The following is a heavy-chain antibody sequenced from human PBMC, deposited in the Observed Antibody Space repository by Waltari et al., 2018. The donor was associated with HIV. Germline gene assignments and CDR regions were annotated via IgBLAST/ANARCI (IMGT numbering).Heavy chain of an antibody. J-gene: IGHJ4*02. CDR1: GYTSTSYY. D-gene: IGHD3-10*01. CDR3: ARRYSSGNNIAGY. V-gene: IGHV1-8*01. Sequence: AQLVQSGAEVKKAGASAKVSCAATGYTSTSYYIIRASQATGQGLEWMGWMNPNSGNTGYAQKFQGRGTMTRNTSISTAYMELSSLRSEDTAVYYCARRYSSGNNIAGYWGQGTLVTVSS. CDR2: MNPNSGNT.